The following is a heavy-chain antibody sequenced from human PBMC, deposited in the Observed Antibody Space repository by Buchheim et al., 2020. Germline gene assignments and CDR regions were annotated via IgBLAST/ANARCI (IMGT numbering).Heavy chain of an antibody. D-gene: IGHD3-10*01. V-gene: IGHV4-34*01. J-gene: IGHJ6*02. CDR2: INQSGST. Sequence: QVQLQLWGAGLLKPSETLSLTCAVYRGSFSGYDWSWIRQPPGMGLEWIGEINQSGSTNYSPSLKSRVTMSVDTSQSPFSLKLSSVTAADTAVYYCARYVPRNYGSGSYPKPDYYYGLDVWGQGTT. CDR1: RGSFSGYD. CDR3: ARYVPRNYGSGSYPKPDYYYGLDV.